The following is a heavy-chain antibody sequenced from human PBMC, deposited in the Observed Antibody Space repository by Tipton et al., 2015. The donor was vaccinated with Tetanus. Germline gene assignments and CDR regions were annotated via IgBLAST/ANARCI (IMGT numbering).Heavy chain of an antibody. Sequence: SLRLSCAASGFTLSSYAMHWVRQAPGKGLEWVAVISYDGSNKYYADSVKGRFTISRDNSKNTLYLQMNSLRAEDTAVYYCARARGAYCSGGSCYFDYYYGMDVWGQGTTVTVSS. CDR1: GFTLSSYA. V-gene: IGHV3-30-3*01. D-gene: IGHD2-15*01. CDR2: ISYDGSNK. CDR3: ARARGAYCSGGSCYFDYYYGMDV. J-gene: IGHJ6*02.